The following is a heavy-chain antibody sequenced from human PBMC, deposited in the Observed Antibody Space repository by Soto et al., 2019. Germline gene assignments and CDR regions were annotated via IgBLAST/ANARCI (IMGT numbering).Heavy chain of an antibody. CDR3: AKRNDIVVAHYYYYGMDV. D-gene: IGHD2-2*01. CDR2: SIPIFGTA. Sequence: QVQLVQSGAEVKKPGSSVKVSCKASGVTFSSYAISWVRQAPGQGLEWMGGSIPIFGTANSAQKFQGRVTITADEATSTAYMELSSLRSEDTAVYYCAKRNDIVVAHYYYYGMDVWGQGTTVTVSS. V-gene: IGHV1-69*01. CDR1: GVTFSSYA. J-gene: IGHJ6*02.